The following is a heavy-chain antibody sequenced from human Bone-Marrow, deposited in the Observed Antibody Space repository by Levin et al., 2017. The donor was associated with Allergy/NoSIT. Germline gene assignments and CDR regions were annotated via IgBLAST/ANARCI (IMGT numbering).Heavy chain of an antibody. D-gene: IGHD2-15*01. Sequence: ASVKVSCKTSGYTFKNYIITWVRQAPGQGLEWMGWFSPYNGNTHYEQKFQGRLTMTTDTSTSTAYMELRRLRSDDTAVYYCAREGCSGGNCYFDYWGQGTLVTVSS. CDR1: GYTFKNYI. CDR2: FSPYNGNT. CDR3: AREGCSGGNCYFDY. J-gene: IGHJ4*02. V-gene: IGHV1-18*01.